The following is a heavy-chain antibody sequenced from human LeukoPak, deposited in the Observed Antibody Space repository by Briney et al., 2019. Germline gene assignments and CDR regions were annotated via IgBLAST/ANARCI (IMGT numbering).Heavy chain of an antibody. CDR3: AREGNCSSTSCYTDAFDI. CDR2: ISSSSSTI. D-gene: IGHD2-2*02. J-gene: IGHJ3*02. V-gene: IGHV3-48*01. Sequence: PGGSLRLSCAASGFTFSSYSMNWVRQAPGKGLEWVSYISSSSSTIYYADSVKGRFTISRDNAKNSLYLQMNSLRAKDTAVYYCAREGNCSSTSCYTDAFDIWGQGTMVTVSS. CDR1: GFTFSSYS.